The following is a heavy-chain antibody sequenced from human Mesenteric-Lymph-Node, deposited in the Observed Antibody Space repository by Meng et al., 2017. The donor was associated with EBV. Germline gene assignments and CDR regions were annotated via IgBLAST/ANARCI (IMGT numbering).Heavy chain of an antibody. Sequence: QVQLQESGSGSVKPSGTWSLTCALSGVSISSSKGWSWVRQSPGQGLEWIGEIYHSGSTHYNPSLRSRVTISLDKFRNQFSLKLSSVTAADTAVYYCARSRGGSYYDSSGPWDSWDQGSLVTAAS. CDR1: GVSISSSKG. V-gene: IGHV4-4*02. D-gene: IGHD3-22*01. J-gene: IGHJ4*02. CDR2: IYHSGST. CDR3: ARSRGGSYYDSSGPWDS.